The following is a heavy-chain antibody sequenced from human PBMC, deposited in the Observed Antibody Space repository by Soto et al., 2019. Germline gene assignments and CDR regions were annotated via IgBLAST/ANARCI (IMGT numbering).Heavy chain of an antibody. V-gene: IGHV1-8*01. J-gene: IGHJ6*02. CDR2: MNPNSGNT. Sequence: ASVKVSCKASGYTFTSYDISWVRRATGQGLEWMGWMNPNSGNTGYAQKFQGRVTMTRNTSISTAYMELSSLRSEDTAVYYCAAGPRRDSYDPYYYYGMDVWGQGTTVTVS. CDR1: GYTFTSYD. D-gene: IGHD5-18*01. CDR3: AAGPRRDSYDPYYYYGMDV.